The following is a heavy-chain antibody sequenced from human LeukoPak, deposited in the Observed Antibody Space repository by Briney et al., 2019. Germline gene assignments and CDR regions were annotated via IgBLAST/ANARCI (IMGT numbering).Heavy chain of an antibody. J-gene: IGHJ6*03. D-gene: IGHD6-6*01. Sequence: GGSLRLSCAASGFNFDDYGMSWVRQAPGKGLEWVSGINWNGGSTGYADSVKGRFTISRDNAKNSLYLQMNSLRAEDTALYHCARHRSSSSDYYYCYMDVWGKGTTVTVSS. CDR2: INWNGGST. CDR1: GFNFDDYG. CDR3: ARHRSSSSDYYYCYMDV. V-gene: IGHV3-20*01.